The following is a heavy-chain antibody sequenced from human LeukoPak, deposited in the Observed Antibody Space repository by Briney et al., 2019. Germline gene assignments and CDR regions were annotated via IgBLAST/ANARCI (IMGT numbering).Heavy chain of an antibody. CDR3: AKGRTVTTFYYMDV. J-gene: IGHJ6*03. D-gene: IGHD4-17*01. CDR2: ISYDGSNK. Sequence: GGSLRLSCAASGFTFSSYAMHWVRQAPGKGLEWVAVISYDGSNKYYADSVKGRFTISRDNSKNTLYLQMNSLRAEDTAVYFCAKGRTVTTFYYMDVWGKGTTVTISS. CDR1: GFTFSSYA. V-gene: IGHV3-30*04.